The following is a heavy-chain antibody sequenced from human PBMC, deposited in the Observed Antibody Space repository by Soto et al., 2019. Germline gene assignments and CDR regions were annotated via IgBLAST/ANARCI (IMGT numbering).Heavy chain of an antibody. D-gene: IGHD3-22*01. V-gene: IGHV1-69*13. CDR2: IIPIFGTA. CDR3: ASYYDSSGYYYGVPY. J-gene: IGHJ4*02. CDR1: GGTFSGYA. Sequence: ASVKVSCQASGGTFSGYAISWVRQAPGQGLEWMGGIIPIFGTANYAQKFQGRVTITADESTSTAYMELSSLRSEDTAVYYCASYYDSSGYYYGVPYWGQGTLVTVSS.